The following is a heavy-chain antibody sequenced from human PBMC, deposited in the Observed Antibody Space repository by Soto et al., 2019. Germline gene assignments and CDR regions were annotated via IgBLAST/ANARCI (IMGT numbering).Heavy chain of an antibody. CDR2: IDPRDSYT. D-gene: IGHD2-2*01. CDR1: GYNFTTFW. Sequence: GGSLKISCTGFGYNFTTFWISWVRQMPGRGLGGVGKIDPRDSYTNYSPSFQGHVTISADKSISTAYLQWGSLQASDTAMYYCARLFCSSSTCDSWFDPWGQGTLVTVSS. V-gene: IGHV5-10-1*01. J-gene: IGHJ5*02. CDR3: ARLFCSSSTCDSWFDP.